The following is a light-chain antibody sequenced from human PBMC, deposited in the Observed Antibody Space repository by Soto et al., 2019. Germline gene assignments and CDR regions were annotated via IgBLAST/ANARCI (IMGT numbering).Light chain of an antibody. Sequence: EIVMTQSPATLSVSPGEGATLSCKASQNVYNNLAWYQQRPGQPPRLLIYDASTRATGISARFSGSGYGTEFTLTISSLQSEDFAVYLCQQCRNGPLTFGGGTKVDIK. CDR3: QQCRNGPLT. CDR1: QNVYNN. V-gene: IGKV3-15*01. CDR2: DAS. J-gene: IGKJ4*01.